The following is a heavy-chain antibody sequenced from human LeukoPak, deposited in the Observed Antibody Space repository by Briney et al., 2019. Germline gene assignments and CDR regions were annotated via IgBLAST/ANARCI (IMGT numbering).Heavy chain of an antibody. Sequence: GGSLRLSCSASGFTFSTYNMNWVRQAPGKGLEWVSSISSSSSYIYYADSVKGRFTISRDNAKNSLYLQMNSLRAEDIAVYYCAELGITMIGGVWGKGPTVTISS. CDR1: GFTFSTYN. D-gene: IGHD3-10*02. CDR3: AELGITMIGGV. J-gene: IGHJ6*04. CDR2: ISSSSSYI. V-gene: IGHV3-21*03.